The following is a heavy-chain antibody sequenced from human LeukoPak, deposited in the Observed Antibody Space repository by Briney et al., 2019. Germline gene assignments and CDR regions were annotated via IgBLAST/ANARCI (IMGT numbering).Heavy chain of an antibody. CDR2: INHSGST. CDR3: ARLGYYDSSGYSIGDY. V-gene: IGHV4-34*01. CDR1: GGSFSGYY. J-gene: IGHJ4*02. Sequence: SSETLSLTCAVYGGSFSGYYWSWIRQPPGKGLEWIGEINHSGSTNYNPSLKSRVTISVDTSKNQFSLKLSSVTAADTAVYYCARLGYYDSSGYSIGDYWGQGTLVTVSS. D-gene: IGHD3-22*01.